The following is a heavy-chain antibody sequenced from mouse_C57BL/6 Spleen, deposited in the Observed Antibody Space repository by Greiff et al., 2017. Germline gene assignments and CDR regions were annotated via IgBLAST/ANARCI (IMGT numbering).Heavy chain of an antibody. J-gene: IGHJ3*01. D-gene: IGHD1-1*01. CDR3: ARGAYYGSSPWFAY. V-gene: IGHV1-76*01. CDR2: IYPGSGNT. CDR1: GYTFTDYY. Sequence: VQRVESGAELVRPGASVKLSCKASGYTFTDYYINWVKQRPGQGLEWIARIYPGSGNTYYNEKFKGKATLTAEKSSSTAYMQLSSLTSEDSAVYFCARGAYYGSSPWFAYWGQGTLVTVSA.